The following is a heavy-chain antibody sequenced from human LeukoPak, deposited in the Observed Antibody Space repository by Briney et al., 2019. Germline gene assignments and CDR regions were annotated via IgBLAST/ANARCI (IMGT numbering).Heavy chain of an antibody. CDR2: IYHSGST. J-gene: IGHJ4*02. V-gene: IGHV4-38-2*01. D-gene: IGHD3-3*01. CDR3: PRWSITIFRTVVRYFYY. CDR1: GYSISSGYY. Sequence: SETPSLTCAVSGYSISSGYYWGWVRQPPGKGLEWIGSIYHSGSTYYNPTLKSRVTIQVDTSKKQFSLQLRYVTAADTAVYYCPRWSITIFRTVVRYFYYWGQGTLVTVSS.